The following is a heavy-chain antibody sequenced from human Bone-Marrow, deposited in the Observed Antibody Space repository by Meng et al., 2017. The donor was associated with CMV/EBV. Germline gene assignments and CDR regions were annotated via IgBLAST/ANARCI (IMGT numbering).Heavy chain of an antibody. CDR1: GFTFSSYS. D-gene: IGHD5-18*01. CDR2: ISSSSSYI. Sequence: GESLKISCAASGFTFSSYSMNWVRQAPGKGLEWVSSISSSSSYIYYADSVKGRFTISRDNAKNSLYLQMNSLRAEDTAVYYCARGVDTAMANDACDIWGQGTMVAVSS. V-gene: IGHV3-21*01. J-gene: IGHJ3*02. CDR3: ARGVDTAMANDACDI.